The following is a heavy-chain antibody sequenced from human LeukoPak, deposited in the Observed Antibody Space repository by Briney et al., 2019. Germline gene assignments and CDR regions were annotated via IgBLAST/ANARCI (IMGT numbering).Heavy chain of an antibody. V-gene: IGHV3-49*03. D-gene: IGHD7-27*01. Sequence: GGSLRLSCTASGFTFGDYAMSWFRQAPGKGLEWVGFIRGKTFGGTTEYAASVKGRFTISRDNAKNSLYLQMNSLRAEDMALYFCAKGLTGYYYYMDVWGKGTTVTVSS. CDR1: GFTFGDYA. CDR2: IRGKTFGGTT. J-gene: IGHJ6*03. CDR3: AKGLTGYYYYMDV.